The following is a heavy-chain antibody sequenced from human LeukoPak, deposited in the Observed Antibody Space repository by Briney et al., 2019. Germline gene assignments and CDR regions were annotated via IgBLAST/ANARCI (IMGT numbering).Heavy chain of an antibody. D-gene: IGHD3-10*01. CDR3: ARLLLWFGESSATFDY. J-gene: IGHJ4*02. CDR2: SYYSGST. V-gene: IGHV4-39*01. CDR1: GGSISSSSYY. Sequence: SETLSLTCTVSGGSISSSSYYWGWIRQPPGKGLEGIGSSYYSGSTYYNPSLKSRGTISVDTSKNQFSLKLSSVTAADTAVYYCARLLLWFGESSATFDYWGQGTLVTVSS.